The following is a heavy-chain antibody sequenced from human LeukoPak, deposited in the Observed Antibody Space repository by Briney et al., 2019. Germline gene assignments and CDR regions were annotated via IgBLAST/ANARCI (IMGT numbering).Heavy chain of an antibody. D-gene: IGHD6-13*01. V-gene: IGHV3-23*01. J-gene: IGHJ5*02. CDR1: GFTFSSYG. CDR2: ISGSGGST. Sequence: GGSLRLSCAASGFTFSSYGMSWVRQAPGKGLEWVSAISGSGGSTYYADSVKGRFTISRDNSKNTLYLQMNSLRAEDTAVYYCAKAGYSSSWYTGPDWFDPWGQGALVTVSS. CDR3: AKAGYSSSWYTGPDWFDP.